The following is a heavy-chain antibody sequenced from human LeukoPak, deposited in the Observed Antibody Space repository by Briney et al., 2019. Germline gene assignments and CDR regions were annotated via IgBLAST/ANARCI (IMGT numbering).Heavy chain of an antibody. Sequence: GGSLRLSCAASGFTFDDYAMHWVRQAPGKGLEWVSGISWNSGSIGYADSVKGRFTISRDNAKNSLYLQMNSLRAEDTALYYCAKDSLSSGRLFDYWGQETLVTVSS. V-gene: IGHV3-9*01. CDR2: ISWNSGSI. CDR1: GFTFDDYA. J-gene: IGHJ4*02. D-gene: IGHD6-19*01. CDR3: AKDSLSSGRLFDY.